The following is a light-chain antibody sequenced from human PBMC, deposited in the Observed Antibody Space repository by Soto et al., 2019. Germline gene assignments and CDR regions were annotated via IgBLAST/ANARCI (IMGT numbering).Light chain of an antibody. Sequence: QSALTQPASVSGSPGQSITISCTGTSSDVGGYNYVSWYQHHPGKAPKLLIYEVTNRPSGVSNRLSGSKSGNTASLTISGLQAEDEADYYCSSYTNSNTLVFGGGTKVTVL. CDR2: EVT. CDR1: SSDVGGYNY. V-gene: IGLV2-14*01. J-gene: IGLJ2*01. CDR3: SSYTNSNTLV.